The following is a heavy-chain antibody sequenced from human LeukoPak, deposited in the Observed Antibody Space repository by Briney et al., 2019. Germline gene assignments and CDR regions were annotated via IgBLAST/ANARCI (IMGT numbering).Heavy chain of an antibody. CDR1: GTKFPNIA. CDR3: ARFYYYGSGNDWYFYGMDV. J-gene: IGHJ6*02. V-gene: IGHV1-18*01. CDR2: LGPYTGKT. D-gene: IGHD3-10*01. Sequence: ASVKVSCKLPGTKFPNIAITWWRRPLEQGLEGWGWLGPYTGKTNCTQKVQDRVTMTRDTSTSTAYMELRSLRSDDTAVYYCARFYYYGSGNDWYFYGMDVWGQGTTVTVSS.